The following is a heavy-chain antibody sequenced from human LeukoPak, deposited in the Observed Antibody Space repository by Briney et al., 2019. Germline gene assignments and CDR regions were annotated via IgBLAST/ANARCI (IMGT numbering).Heavy chain of an antibody. D-gene: IGHD3-22*01. CDR2: INPNSGGT. Sequence: ASVKVSCKASGYTFTGYYMHWVRQAPGQGLEWMGWINPNSGGTNYAQKFQGRVTMTRDTSISTAYMELSSLRSEDTAVYYCARDAYDSSGYQTFDYWGQGTLVTVSS. CDR3: ARDAYDSSGYQTFDY. J-gene: IGHJ4*02. CDR1: GYTFTGYY. V-gene: IGHV1-2*02.